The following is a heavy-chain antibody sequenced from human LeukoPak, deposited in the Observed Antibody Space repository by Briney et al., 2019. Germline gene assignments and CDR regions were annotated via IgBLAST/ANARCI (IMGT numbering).Heavy chain of an antibody. CDR1: GGSISSSSYY. V-gene: IGHV4-39*01. CDR2: IYYSGST. J-gene: IGHJ4*02. D-gene: IGHD2/OR15-2a*01. Sequence: PSETLSLTCTVSGGSISSSSYYWGWIRQPPGKGLEWIGSIYYSGSTYYNPSLKSRVTISVDTSKNQFSLKLSSVTAADTAVYYCARSMGKYYFDYWGQGTLVTVSS. CDR3: ARSMGKYYFDY.